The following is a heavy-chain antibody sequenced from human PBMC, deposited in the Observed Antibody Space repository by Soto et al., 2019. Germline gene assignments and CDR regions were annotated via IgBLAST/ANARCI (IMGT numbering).Heavy chain of an antibody. V-gene: IGHV3-11*06. CDR1: GFLFTDYY. Sequence: GGSLRLSCTASGFLFTDYYMSWIRQPPGKGPEWLAYIDGSSDYTNSADSVKGRFTISRDNAKNSVFLQMNNLRADDTAVYYCARDLRFSSTNYFDFWGRGTLVTVSS. D-gene: IGHD2-8*01. J-gene: IGHJ4*02. CDR3: ARDLRFSSTNYFDF. CDR2: IDGSSDYT.